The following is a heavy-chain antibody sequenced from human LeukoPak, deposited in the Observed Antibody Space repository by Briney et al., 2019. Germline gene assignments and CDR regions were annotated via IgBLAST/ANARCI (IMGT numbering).Heavy chain of an antibody. CDR2: IYYSGST. Sequence: SETLSLTCTVSGGSISSYYWSWIRQPPGKGLEWIGYIYYSGSTNYNPSLKSRVTISVDTSKNQFSLKLSSMTAADTAVYYCASYSSSSFYFDYWGQGTLVTVSS. CDR1: GGSISSYY. J-gene: IGHJ4*02. CDR3: ASYSSSSFYFDY. D-gene: IGHD6-6*01. V-gene: IGHV4-59*01.